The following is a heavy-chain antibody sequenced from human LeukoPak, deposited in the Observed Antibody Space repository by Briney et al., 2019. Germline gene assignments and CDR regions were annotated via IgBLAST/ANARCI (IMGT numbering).Heavy chain of an antibody. CDR2: INPNSGGT. J-gene: IGHJ4*02. D-gene: IGHD3-22*01. Sequence: ASVKVSCKASGYTFTGYYMHWVRQAPGQGLEWMGRINPNSGGTNYAQKFQGRATMTRDTSISTAYMELSRLRSDDTAVYYCARDGHYDSSGYYRDYWGQGTLVTVSS. CDR1: GYTFTGYY. CDR3: ARDGHYDSSGYYRDY. V-gene: IGHV1-2*06.